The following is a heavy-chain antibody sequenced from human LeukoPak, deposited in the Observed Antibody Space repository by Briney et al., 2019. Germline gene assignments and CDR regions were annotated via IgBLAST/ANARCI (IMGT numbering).Heavy chain of an antibody. D-gene: IGHD1-26*01. CDR3: AKGISWSYDDGMDV. Sequence: TGGSLRLSCAASELTFSGYWMNWVRQAPGKGLQWVGNIRQDGGQTHYLDSVKGRFTISRDNAKRSLYLQMNSLRAEDTAVYYCAKGISWSYDDGMDVWGQGTTVTVSS. V-gene: IGHV3-7*03. CDR1: ELTFSGYW. CDR2: IRQDGGQT. J-gene: IGHJ6*02.